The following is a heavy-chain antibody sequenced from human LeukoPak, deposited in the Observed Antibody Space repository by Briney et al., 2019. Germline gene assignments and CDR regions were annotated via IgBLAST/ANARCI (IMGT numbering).Heavy chain of an antibody. D-gene: IGHD6-13*01. J-gene: IGHJ4*02. V-gene: IGHV3-33*01. CDR3: ARIGYSISWSGDY. CDR1: GFTFSSYG. CDR2: IWYDGSNK. Sequence: GGSLRLSCAASGFTFSSYGMHWVRQAPGKGLEWVAVIWYDGSNKYYADSVKGRFTISRDNSKNTLYLQMNGLRVEDTAVYYCARIGYSISWSGDYWGQGSLVTVSS.